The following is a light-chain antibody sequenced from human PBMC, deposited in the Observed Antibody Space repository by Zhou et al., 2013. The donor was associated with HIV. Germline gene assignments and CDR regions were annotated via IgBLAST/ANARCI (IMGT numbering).Light chain of an antibody. V-gene: IGKV3-20*01. Sequence: EIVLTQSPGTLSLSPGERATLSCRASQSVSSSYLAWYQQNPGQAPRLLIYGASRRATGIPDRFSGSGSGTDFTLTISRLEPEDFAVYYCQQHGNSTGGRFGRRDQG. CDR3: QQHGNSTGGR. CDR2: GAS. J-gene: IGKJ1*01. CDR1: QSVSSSY.